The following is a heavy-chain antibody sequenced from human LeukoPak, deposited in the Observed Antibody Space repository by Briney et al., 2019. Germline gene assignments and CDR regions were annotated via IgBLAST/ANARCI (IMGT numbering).Heavy chain of an antibody. V-gene: IGHV3-43*01. Sequence: GGSLRLSCAASGFTFSSYGMHWVRQAPGKGLEWVSLINWDGSSAYYADSVKGRFTISRDNSKNSLFLQMHSLKTEDAAVYYCGKDGSQKGYSYGYYPGGQGTLVTVSS. CDR2: INWDGSSA. CDR3: GKDGSQKGYSYGYYP. CDR1: GFTFSSYG. D-gene: IGHD5-18*01. J-gene: IGHJ4*02.